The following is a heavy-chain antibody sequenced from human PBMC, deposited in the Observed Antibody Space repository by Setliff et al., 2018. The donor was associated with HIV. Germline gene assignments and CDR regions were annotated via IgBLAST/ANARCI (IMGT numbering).Heavy chain of an antibody. D-gene: IGHD3-22*01. CDR1: GYSITGGYL. J-gene: IGHJ4*01. Sequence: PSETLSLTCAVSGYSITGGYLWGWIRQPPGKGLEWIGSIYTSGPTNSNSSLNSRVTISVDTSKIQFSLKLTSVTAADTAVYFCARDPHYFDTSGYYSWFYFDYWGHGTLVTVSS. CDR2: IYTSGPT. CDR3: ARDPHYFDTSGYYSWFYFDY. V-gene: IGHV4-38-2*02.